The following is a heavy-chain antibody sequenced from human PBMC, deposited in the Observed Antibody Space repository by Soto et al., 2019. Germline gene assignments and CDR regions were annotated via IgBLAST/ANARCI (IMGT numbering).Heavy chain of an antibody. CDR1: GYTFTSYG. CDR3: ARDSSGWPDMAHDAFDI. J-gene: IGHJ3*02. V-gene: IGHV1-18*01. CDR2: ISAYNGNT. D-gene: IGHD6-19*01. Sequence: QVQLVQSGAEVKKPGASVKVSCKASGYTFTSYGSSWVRQAPGQGLEWMGWISAYNGNTNYAQKLQGRVTMTTDTSTSTAYMELRSLRSDDTAVYYCARDSSGWPDMAHDAFDIWGQGTMVTVSS.